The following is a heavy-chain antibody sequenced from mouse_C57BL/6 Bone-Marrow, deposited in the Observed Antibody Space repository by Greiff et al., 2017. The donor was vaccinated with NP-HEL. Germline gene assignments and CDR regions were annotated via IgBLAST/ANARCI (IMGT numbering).Heavy chain of an antibody. Sequence: EVKLVESGGGLVKPGGSLKLSCAASGFTFSDYGMHWVRQAPEKGLEWVAYISSGSSTIYSADTAKGRFTISRDNAKNTLFLQMTRLRAEDTAMYYCARPWGDYWGQGTTLTVSS. V-gene: IGHV5-17*01. J-gene: IGHJ2*01. CDR2: ISSGSSTI. CDR1: GFTFSDYG. CDR3: ARPWGDY.